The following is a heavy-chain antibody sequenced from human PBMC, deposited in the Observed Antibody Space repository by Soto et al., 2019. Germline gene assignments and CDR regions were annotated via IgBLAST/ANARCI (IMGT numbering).Heavy chain of an antibody. CDR2: INQDGGET. CDR3: VRVGDGGSNYYGLDV. D-gene: IGHD3-10*01. Sequence: GGSLRLSCAAPELTFHNHWMTWVRQSPGKGLEWVANINQDGGETHYLDSVKGRFTISRDNIEESLYLQVKSLRVEDTAVYYCVRVGDGGSNYYGLDVWGQGTTVTVSS. J-gene: IGHJ6*02. CDR1: ELTFHNHW. V-gene: IGHV3-7*01.